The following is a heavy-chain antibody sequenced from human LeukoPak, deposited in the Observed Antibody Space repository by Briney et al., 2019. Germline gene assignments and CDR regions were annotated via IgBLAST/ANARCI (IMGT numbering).Heavy chain of an antibody. Sequence: SETLSLTCTVSGGSISSSSYYWGWIRQPPGKGLEWIGSIYYSGSTYYNPSLKSRVTISVDTSKNQFSLKLSSVTAADTAVYYSARHRYDFWSGYSWFDPWGQGTLVTVSS. CDR1: GGSISSSSYY. J-gene: IGHJ5*02. CDR2: IYYSGST. D-gene: IGHD3-3*01. CDR3: ARHRYDFWSGYSWFDP. V-gene: IGHV4-39*01.